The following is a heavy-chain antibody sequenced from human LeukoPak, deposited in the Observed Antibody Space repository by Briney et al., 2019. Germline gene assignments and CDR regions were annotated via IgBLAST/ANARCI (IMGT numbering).Heavy chain of an antibody. J-gene: IGHJ3*02. Sequence: PGGSLRLSCAASGFTFDDYGMSWVRQAPGKGLEWVSGINWNGGNIWYADSVKGRFTISRDNAQNSLYLQMSSLRAEDTALYYCARNSPPPRDDYDYVWGNYEGTFDIWGQGTMVTVSS. CDR1: GFTFDDYG. V-gene: IGHV3-20*04. D-gene: IGHD3-16*01. CDR2: INWNGGNI. CDR3: ARNSPPPRDDYDYVWGNYEGTFDI.